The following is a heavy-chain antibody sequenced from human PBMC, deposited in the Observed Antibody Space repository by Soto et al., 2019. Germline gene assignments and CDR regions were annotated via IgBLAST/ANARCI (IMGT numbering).Heavy chain of an antibody. CDR3: SGGSPGYYYAMDV. CDR2: IKQDGSEK. V-gene: IGHV3-7*01. J-gene: IGHJ6*02. D-gene: IGHD2-15*01. CDR1: GFTFSSYW. Sequence: GGSLRLSCAASGFTFSSYWMSWVRQAPGKGLEWVANIKQDGSEKYYVDSVKGRFTISRDNAKNSLYLQMNSLRAEDTAVFYCSGGSPGYYYAMDVWGQGTTVTVSS.